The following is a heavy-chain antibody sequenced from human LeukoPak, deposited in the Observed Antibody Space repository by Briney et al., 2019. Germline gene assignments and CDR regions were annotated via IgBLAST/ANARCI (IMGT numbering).Heavy chain of an antibody. CDR1: GGSISSYY. CDR2: IYYSGST. CDR3: ARETIDITIIEVVRMGDAFDI. V-gene: IGHV4-59*12. Sequence: SETLSLTCTVSGGSISSYYWSWIRQPPGKGLEWIGYIYYSGSTNYNPSLKSRVTISVDTSKNQFSLKLSSVTAADTAVYYCARETIDITIIEVVRMGDAFDIWGQGTMVAVSS. J-gene: IGHJ3*02. D-gene: IGHD3-22*01.